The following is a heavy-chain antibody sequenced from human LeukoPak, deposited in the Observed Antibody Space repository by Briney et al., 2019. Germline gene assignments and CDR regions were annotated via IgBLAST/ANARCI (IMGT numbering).Heavy chain of an antibody. V-gene: IGHV3-30-3*01. D-gene: IGHD6-13*01. J-gene: IGHJ4*02. CDR1: GITFSNHV. CDR2: ISYDGSNK. Sequence: GGSLRLSCEASGITFSNHVLHWVRQAPGKGLEWVAVISYDGSNKYYADSVKGRFTISRDNSKNTLYLQMNSLRAEDTAVYYCARDRHLAAAGVYYFDYWGQGTLVTVSS. CDR3: ARDRHLAAAGVYYFDY.